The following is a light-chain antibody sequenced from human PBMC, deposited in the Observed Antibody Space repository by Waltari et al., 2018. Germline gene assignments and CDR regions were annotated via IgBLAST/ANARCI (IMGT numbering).Light chain of an antibody. J-gene: IGKJ3*01. V-gene: IGKV1-39*01. CDR1: QSISSY. CDR2: AES. CDR3: QQSYSTPIT. Sequence: DIQMTQSPSSLSASVGDRVTITCRASQSISSYLNWYQQKPGKAPKLLIYAESSLQSGVLSRFSGSGSGTDFTFTISSLQPEDFATYYCQQSYSTPITFGPGTKVDIK.